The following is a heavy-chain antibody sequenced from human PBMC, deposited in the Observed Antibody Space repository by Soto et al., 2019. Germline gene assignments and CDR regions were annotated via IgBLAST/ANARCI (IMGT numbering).Heavy chain of an antibody. V-gene: IGHV4-59*01. CDR3: ARGSYGGYGH. J-gene: IGHJ4*02. CDR1: GGSISSYY. CDR2: IYYSGST. Sequence: PSETLSLTCTVSGGSISSYYWSWIRQPPGKGLEWIGYIYYSGSTNYNPSLKSRVTISVDTSKNQFSLKLSSVTAADTAVYYCARGSYGGYGHWGQGTLVTVSS. D-gene: IGHD4-17*01.